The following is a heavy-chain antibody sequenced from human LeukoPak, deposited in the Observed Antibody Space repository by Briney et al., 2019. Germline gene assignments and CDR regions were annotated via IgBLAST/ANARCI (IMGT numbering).Heavy chain of an antibody. CDR1: GFTFSNAW. V-gene: IGHV3-15*01. D-gene: IGHD5-24*01. CDR3: TTDEGGLPLQFGY. Sequence: GGSLRLSCAASGFTFSNAWMSWVRQAPGKGLEWVGRIKSKTDGGTTDYAAPVKGRFTISRDDSKNTLYLQMNSLKTEKTAVYYCTTDEGGLPLQFGYWGQGTLVTVSS. CDR2: IKSKTDGGTT. J-gene: IGHJ4*02.